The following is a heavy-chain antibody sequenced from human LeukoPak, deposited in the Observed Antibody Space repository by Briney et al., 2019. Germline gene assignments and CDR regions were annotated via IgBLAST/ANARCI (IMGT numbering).Heavy chain of an antibody. D-gene: IGHD6-19*01. V-gene: IGHV4-4*07. Sequence: SETLSLTCTVSGGSISSYYWSWIRQPAGKGLEWIGRIYTTGSTNYNPSLKSRVTMSVDTSKNQFSLKLSSVTAADTAVYYCARDFDHSGWTYWFDPWGQGTLVTVSS. CDR2: IYTTGST. J-gene: IGHJ5*02. CDR3: ARDFDHSGWTYWFDP. CDR1: GGSISSYY.